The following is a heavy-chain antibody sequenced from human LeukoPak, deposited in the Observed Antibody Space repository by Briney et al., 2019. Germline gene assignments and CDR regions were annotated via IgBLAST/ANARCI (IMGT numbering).Heavy chain of an antibody. D-gene: IGHD6-13*01. J-gene: IGHJ4*02. CDR3: ARGVYSSSWHRFDY. CDR2: IYHSGST. CDR1: GYSISSGYY. Sequence: SETLSLTCTVSGYSISSGYYWGWIRQPPGKGLEWIGSIYHSGSTYYNPSLKSRVTISVDTSKNQFSLKLSSVTAADTAVYYCARGVYSSSWHRFDYWGQGTLVTVSS. V-gene: IGHV4-38-2*02.